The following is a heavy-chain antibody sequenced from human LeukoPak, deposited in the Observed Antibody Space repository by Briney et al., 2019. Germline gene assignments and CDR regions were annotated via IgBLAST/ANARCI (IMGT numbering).Heavy chain of an antibody. V-gene: IGHV4-59*01. Sequence: SETLSLTCTVSGDSISGFHWSWIRQPPGKGLEWIGYIYYSGSTNYKPSLKSRVTISVDTSKNQFSLKLTSVTAADTAVYYCVGSGRSRILDYWGQGTLVTVSS. CDR2: IYYSGST. CDR1: GDSISGFH. D-gene: IGHD3-10*01. J-gene: IGHJ4*02. CDR3: VGSGRSRILDY.